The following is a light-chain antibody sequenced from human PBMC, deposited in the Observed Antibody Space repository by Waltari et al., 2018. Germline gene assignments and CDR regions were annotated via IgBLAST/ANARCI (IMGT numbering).Light chain of an antibody. Sequence: DIQMTQSPSTLSASVGDRVTITCRASQSVRTWLAWYQQKPGKAPKLLIYKASSLESGVPSRFSGSGSGTEFTLTISSLQPDDFATYYCQQCHSYSFGQGTKGEI. CDR3: QQCHSYS. CDR2: KAS. V-gene: IGKV1-5*03. CDR1: QSVRTW. J-gene: IGKJ2*01.